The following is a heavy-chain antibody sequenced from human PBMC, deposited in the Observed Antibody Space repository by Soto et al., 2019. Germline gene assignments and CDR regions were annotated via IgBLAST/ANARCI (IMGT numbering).Heavy chain of an antibody. Sequence: QVHLVQSGAEVKKPGSSVKVSCKASGGTFNSYPISWVRQAPGEGLEWMGGIIPILGTANYAQKFQGRVTITADESSSTAYMELSSLRSEDTALYYCSNLKLMYGDYYGRDVWGQGTTVIVSS. V-gene: IGHV1-69*01. CDR2: IIPILGTA. J-gene: IGHJ6*02. CDR3: SNLKLMYGDYYGRDV. CDR1: GGTFNSYP. D-gene: IGHD4-17*01.